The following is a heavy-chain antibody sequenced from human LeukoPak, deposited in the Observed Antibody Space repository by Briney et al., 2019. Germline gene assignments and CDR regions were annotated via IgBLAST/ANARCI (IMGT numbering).Heavy chain of an antibody. CDR3: ARQYYDILTDPNYFDS. D-gene: IGHD3-9*01. J-gene: IGHJ4*02. Sequence: GEALKISCKGSGYSFSNYWIGWVRQMPGKGLGWGGNLLPGNSDNRYSPSFQGQVTMSADKSISTAYQQWSSLKAADTAMYYCARQYYDILTDPNYFDSWGQGTLVTVSS. V-gene: IGHV5-51*01. CDR2: LLPGNSDN. CDR1: GYSFSNYW.